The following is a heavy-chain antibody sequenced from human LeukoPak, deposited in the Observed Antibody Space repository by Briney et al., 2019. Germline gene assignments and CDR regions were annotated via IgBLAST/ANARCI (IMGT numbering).Heavy chain of an antibody. V-gene: IGHV4-39*07. J-gene: IGHJ3*02. CDR3: AGIVVVPAAIRLDAFDI. CDR2: IYYSGST. CDR1: GGSISSSSYY. Sequence: SETLSLTCTVSGGSISSSSYYWGWIRQPPGKGLEWIGSIYYSGSTNYNPSLKSRVTMSVDTSKNQFSLKLSSVTAADTAVYYCAGIVVVPAAIRLDAFDIWGQGTMVTVSS. D-gene: IGHD2-2*01.